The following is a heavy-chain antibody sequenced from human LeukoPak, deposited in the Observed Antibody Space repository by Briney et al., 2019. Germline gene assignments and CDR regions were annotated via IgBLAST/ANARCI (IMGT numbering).Heavy chain of an antibody. V-gene: IGHV4-4*07. CDR3: ARDGYSYGEPHWYFDL. CDR1: GVYISSYY. D-gene: IGHD5-18*01. CDR2: IYTRGRS. J-gene: IGHJ2*01. Sequence: SETLSLTRTVSGVYISSYYWSWIRQPAGKGLELIGRIYTRGRSHYNPSLKSRVTMSVDTSKNQFSLKLSSVTAADTAVYYRARDGYSYGEPHWYFDLWGRGTLVTVSS.